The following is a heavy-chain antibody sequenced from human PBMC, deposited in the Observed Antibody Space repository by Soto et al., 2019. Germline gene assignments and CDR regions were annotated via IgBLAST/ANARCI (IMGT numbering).Heavy chain of an antibody. J-gene: IGHJ4*02. Sequence: PGESLKISCKSSGYSFTDYWIGWVRQMPGKGLEWMGIIYPGDSDARYSPSFQGQVTISVDTSINTAFLRLNSLTASDTAMYYCARQADYNILTGYFYYFDYWGQGSLVTVSS. CDR1: GYSFTDYW. D-gene: IGHD3-9*01. CDR2: IYPGDSDA. V-gene: IGHV5-51*01. CDR3: ARQADYNILTGYFYYFDY.